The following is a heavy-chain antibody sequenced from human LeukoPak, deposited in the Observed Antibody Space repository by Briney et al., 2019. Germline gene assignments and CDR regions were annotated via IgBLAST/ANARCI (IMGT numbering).Heavy chain of an antibody. CDR1: GLTFSNAW. CDR3: TTIAAAGHFDY. D-gene: IGHD6-13*01. J-gene: IGHJ4*02. CDR2: IKGNTDGGTT. Sequence: GGSLRLSCTASGLTFSNAWMSWVRQAPGKGLEWVGRIKGNTDGGTTDYAAPVKGRFTISRDDSKNTLFLQMNSLKDEDTAVYYCTTIAAAGHFDYWGQGTLVTVSS. V-gene: IGHV3-15*01.